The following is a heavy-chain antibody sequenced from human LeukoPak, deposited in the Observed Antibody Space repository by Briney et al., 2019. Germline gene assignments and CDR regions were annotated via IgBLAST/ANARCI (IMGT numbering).Heavy chain of an antibody. CDR3: ARQVAAAFLPPLQNWFDP. Sequence: GESLKISCKGSGYSFTSYWIGWVRQMPGKGLEWMGIIYPGDSDTRYSPSLQGQVTISADKSISTAYLQWSSLKASDTAMYYCARQVAAAFLPPLQNWFDPWGQGTLVTVSS. V-gene: IGHV5-51*01. CDR2: IYPGDSDT. D-gene: IGHD6-13*01. CDR1: GYSFTSYW. J-gene: IGHJ5*02.